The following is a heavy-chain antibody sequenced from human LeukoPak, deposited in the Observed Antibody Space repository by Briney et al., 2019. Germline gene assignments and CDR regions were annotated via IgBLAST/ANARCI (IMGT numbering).Heavy chain of an antibody. CDR1: GGSISSSSHY. CDR2: IYYSGTT. J-gene: IGHJ4*02. D-gene: IGHD3-22*01. V-gene: IGHV4-39*02. Sequence: SETLSLTCTVSGGSISSSSHYWGWIRQPPGKGPEWIGSIYYSGTTHYNPSLKSRVTISVDTSKNQFSLKLNSVTAADTAVYYCARENLRSYLDSSGYSDYWGQGTLVTVSS. CDR3: ARENLRSYLDSSGYSDY.